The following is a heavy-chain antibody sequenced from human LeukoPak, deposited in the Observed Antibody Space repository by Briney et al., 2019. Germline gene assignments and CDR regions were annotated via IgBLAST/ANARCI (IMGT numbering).Heavy chain of an antibody. V-gene: IGHV1-69*06. D-gene: IGHD3-10*01. CDR2: IIPIFGTA. CDR3: AKDSKRWKTYYYESGSYYFEY. J-gene: IGHJ4*02. CDR1: GGTFSSYA. Sequence: SVKVSCKASGGTFSSYAISWVRQAPGQGLEWMGGIIPIFGTANYAQKFRGRVTITADKSTRTAYMELSSLRSEDTAVYYCAKDSKRWKTYYYESGSYYFEYWGQGTLVTVSS.